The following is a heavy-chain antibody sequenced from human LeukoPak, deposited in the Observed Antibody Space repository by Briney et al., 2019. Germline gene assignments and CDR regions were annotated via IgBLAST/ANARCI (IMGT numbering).Heavy chain of an antibody. CDR3: ARSSYSSSSSV. V-gene: IGHV3-7*03. CDR2: INSDGSEG. J-gene: IGHJ3*01. Sequence: QTGGSLRLSCAVSGFTFSGFWMSWSRQAPGKGLEWVASINSDGSEGYYADVVKGRFTISRDNAKNSLYPQINSLRAEDTAVYYCARSSYSSSSSVWGQGTMVTVSS. CDR1: GFTFSGFW. D-gene: IGHD6-6*01.